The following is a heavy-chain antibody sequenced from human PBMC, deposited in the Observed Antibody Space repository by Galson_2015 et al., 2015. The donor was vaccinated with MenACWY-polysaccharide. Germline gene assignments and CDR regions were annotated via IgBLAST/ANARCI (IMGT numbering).Heavy chain of an antibody. J-gene: IGHJ4*02. CDR2: INYDGRTT. D-gene: IGHD2-15*01. Sequence: SLRLSCAASGFTFSTYWMNWVRQVPGKGLVWVSHINYDGRTTSYADSVGGRFTISRDNAKSTLYLQMSSLRAEDTAIYYCVRGYSGGGDYWGQGTLV. CDR1: GFTFSTYW. V-gene: IGHV3-74*01. CDR3: VRGYSGGGDY.